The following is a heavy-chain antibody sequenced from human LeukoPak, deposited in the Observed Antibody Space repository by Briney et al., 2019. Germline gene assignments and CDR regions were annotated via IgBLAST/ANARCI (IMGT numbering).Heavy chain of an antibody. D-gene: IGHD1-26*01. CDR3: AKDKVPDGKWDIDY. CDR1: GFTFSSYG. Sequence: PGGSLRLSCAASGFTFSSYGMPWVRQAPGQGLEWVAALAAASGTRYYANSVKGRFTISRDNSKNTVFLQMNSLRVEDTAVYYCAKDKVPDGKWDIDYWGQGTLVTVSS. CDR2: LAAASGTR. V-gene: IGHV3-23*01. J-gene: IGHJ4*02.